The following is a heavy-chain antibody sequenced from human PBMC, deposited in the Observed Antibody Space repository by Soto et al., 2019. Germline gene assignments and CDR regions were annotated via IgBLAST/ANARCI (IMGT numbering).Heavy chain of an antibody. CDR2: VKSKADGGTA. J-gene: IGHJ4*02. D-gene: IGHD3-3*01. Sequence: EVHLVESGGGLVQPGGSLRLSCAASGFSITNTWMHWVRQAPGKGLEWVGRVKSKADGGTADYAAPVKGRFTVSRDDSKNTQYLQMNSLKMEDTAVYYCNSYPDFWGGHTPLWGQGTLVTVSS. CDR3: NSYPDFWGGHTPL. V-gene: IGHV3-15*07. CDR1: GFSITNTW.